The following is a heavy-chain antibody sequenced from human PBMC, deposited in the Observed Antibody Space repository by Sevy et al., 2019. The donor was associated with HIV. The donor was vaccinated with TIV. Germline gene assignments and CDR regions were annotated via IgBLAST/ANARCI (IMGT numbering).Heavy chain of an antibody. CDR3: VKDGWRGSSWYSGFDY. J-gene: IGHJ4*02. D-gene: IGHD6-13*01. Sequence: GGSLRLSCAASGFTFSSYGMHWVRQAPGKGLEWVAFIRYDGSNKYYADSVKGRFTISRDNSKNTLYVQMNSLRAEDTAVYYCVKDGWRGSSWYSGFDYWGQGTLVTVSS. CDR1: GFTFSSYG. V-gene: IGHV3-30*02. CDR2: IRYDGSNK.